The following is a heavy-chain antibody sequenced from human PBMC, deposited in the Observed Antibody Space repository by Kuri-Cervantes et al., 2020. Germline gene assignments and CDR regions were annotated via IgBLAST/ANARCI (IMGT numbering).Heavy chain of an antibody. D-gene: IGHD3-22*01. V-gene: IGHV1-2*02. CDR1: GYALTGYY. CDR2: INPNSGST. CDR3: ARVGSSGYLLYNWFDP. J-gene: IGHJ5*02. Sequence: ASVKVSCKVSGYALTGYYMHWVRQAPGQGLEWMGWINPNSGSTKYAQKFQGRVTMTRDTSISTLYMELSSLRSEDTAVYYCARVGSSGYLLYNWFDPWGQGTLVTVSS.